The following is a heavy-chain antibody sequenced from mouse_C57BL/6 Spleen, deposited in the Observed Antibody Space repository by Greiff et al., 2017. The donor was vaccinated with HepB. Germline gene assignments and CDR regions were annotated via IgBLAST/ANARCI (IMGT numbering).Heavy chain of an antibody. Sequence: QVQLQQPGAELVRPGTSVKLSCKASGYTFTSYWMHWVKQRPGQGLEWIGVIDPSDSYTNYNQKFKGKATLTVDTSSSTAYMQLSSLTSEDSAVYYCARGTARLRGYFDYWGQGTTLTVSS. V-gene: IGHV1-59*01. D-gene: IGHD3-1*01. J-gene: IGHJ2*01. CDR1: GYTFTSYW. CDR3: ARGTARLRGYFDY. CDR2: IDPSDSYT.